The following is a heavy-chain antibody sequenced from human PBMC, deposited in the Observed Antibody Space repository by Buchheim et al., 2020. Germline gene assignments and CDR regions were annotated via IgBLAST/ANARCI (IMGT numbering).Heavy chain of an antibody. Sequence: EVQLLESGGGLVQPGGSLRLSCAASGFTFSSYAMSWVRQAPGKGLEWVSGISGSGDTPYYADSVQGRFPISRDNSKNSLYLQMNSLRAEDTAVYYCAKHSTSSSDYFFDYWGQGTL. CDR2: ISGSGDTP. D-gene: IGHD6-6*01. CDR1: GFTFSSYA. CDR3: AKHSTSSSDYFFDY. J-gene: IGHJ4*02. V-gene: IGHV3-23*01.